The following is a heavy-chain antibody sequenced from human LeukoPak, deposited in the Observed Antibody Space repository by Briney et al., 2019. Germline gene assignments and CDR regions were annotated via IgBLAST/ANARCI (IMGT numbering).Heavy chain of an antibody. CDR3: ARGRGTVTGNYFDY. V-gene: IGHV3-74*01. Sequence: GGPLGLSCAASGFPFSSFWMPWARKAPGKGLVWVSLFISVGSSTSYADSVKGRFTISRDNAKNTLYLQMNSLRAEDTAVYYCARGRGTVTGNYFDYWGQGTLVTVSS. CDR1: GFPFSSFW. J-gene: IGHJ4*02. CDR2: FISVGSST. D-gene: IGHD4-11*01.